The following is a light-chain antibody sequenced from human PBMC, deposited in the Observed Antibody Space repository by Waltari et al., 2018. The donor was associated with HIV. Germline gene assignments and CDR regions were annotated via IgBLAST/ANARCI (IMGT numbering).Light chain of an antibody. Sequence: QSVLTPPPSVSGAPGHRVTISCTGSSSNLGAGSDVHWYQQLPGTAPKLLIYGYNNRPSGVPDRFSGSKSGTSASLAITGLQAEDEADYYCQSYDSSLSAVLFGGGTKLTVL. CDR2: GYN. CDR1: SSNLGAGSD. J-gene: IGLJ2*01. V-gene: IGLV1-40*01. CDR3: QSYDSSLSAVL.